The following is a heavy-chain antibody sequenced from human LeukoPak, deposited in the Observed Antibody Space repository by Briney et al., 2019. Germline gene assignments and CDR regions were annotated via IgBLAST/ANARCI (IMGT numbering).Heavy chain of an antibody. D-gene: IGHD6-6*01. CDR1: GFTFSRHG. CDR2: IRYDGSDK. CDR3: ARDSAYYSTSSFVDY. V-gene: IGHV3-30*02. Sequence: GGSLRLACAASGFTFSRHGMHWVRQAPGKGLEWVAFIRYDGSDKYYPDSVKGRFTISRDNAKNSLYLQMNSLRAEDTAVYYCARDSAYYSTSSFVDYWGQGTLVTVSS. J-gene: IGHJ4*02.